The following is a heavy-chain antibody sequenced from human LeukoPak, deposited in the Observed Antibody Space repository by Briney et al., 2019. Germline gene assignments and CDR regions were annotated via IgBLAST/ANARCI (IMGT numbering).Heavy chain of an antibody. CDR2: IYTSGST. D-gene: IGHD6-13*01. CDR3: ARAPLGQQPIDY. Sequence: KPSETLSLTCTVSGGSISSGSYYWSWIRQPAGKGLEWIGRIYTSGSTNYNPSLKSRVTISVDTSKNQFSLKLSSVTAADTAVYYCARAPLGQQPIDYWGQGTLVTVSS. CDR1: GGSISSGSYY. V-gene: IGHV4-61*02. J-gene: IGHJ4*02.